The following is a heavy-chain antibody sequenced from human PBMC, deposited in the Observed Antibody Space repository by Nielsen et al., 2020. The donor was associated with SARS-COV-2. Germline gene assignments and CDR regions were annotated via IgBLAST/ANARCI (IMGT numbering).Heavy chain of an antibody. CDR3: ARGYSDIDYYYYMDV. Sequence: GESLKISCAASGFTFSSYGMHWVRQAPGKGLEWVAVIWYDGSNKYYADSVKGRFTISRDNSKNTLYLQMNSLRAEDTAVYYCARGYSDIDYYYYMDVWGKGTTVIVSS. J-gene: IGHJ6*03. D-gene: IGHD2-15*01. V-gene: IGHV3-33*01. CDR2: IWYDGSNK. CDR1: GFTFSSYG.